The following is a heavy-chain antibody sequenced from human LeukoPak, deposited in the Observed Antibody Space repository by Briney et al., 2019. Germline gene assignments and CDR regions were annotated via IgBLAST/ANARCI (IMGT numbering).Heavy chain of an antibody. Sequence: PGGSLRLSCAASGFTFSSNAMSWVRQAPGKGLEWVSAISGSGGSTYYTDSVKGRFTISRDNSKNTLYLQMNSLRAEDTAVYYCAKERAVTTDYFDYWGQGTLVTVSS. J-gene: IGHJ4*02. V-gene: IGHV3-23*01. CDR1: GFTFSSNA. D-gene: IGHD4-11*01. CDR3: AKERAVTTDYFDY. CDR2: ISGSGGST.